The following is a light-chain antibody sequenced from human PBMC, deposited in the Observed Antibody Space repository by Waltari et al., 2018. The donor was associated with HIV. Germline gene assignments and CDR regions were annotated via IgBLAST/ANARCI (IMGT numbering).Light chain of an antibody. CDR1: TSNIGNNY. V-gene: IGLV1-51*01. J-gene: IGLJ2*01. CDR3: ATWDSSLSAVV. CDR2: DNY. Sequence: QSLLTQPPSVSAATGQKIIISCPGSTSNIGNNYVSWYQHPPGTAPKVLIYDNYKRPSGIPDRFSGSKSGTSATLAITGLQTGDEADYYCATWDSSLSAVVFGGGTKVTVL.